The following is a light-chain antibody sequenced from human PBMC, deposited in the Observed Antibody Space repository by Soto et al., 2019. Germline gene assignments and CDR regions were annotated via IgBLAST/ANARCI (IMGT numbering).Light chain of an antibody. V-gene: IGKV1-39*01. CDR2: AAS. CDR3: QQTFGMFPWT. J-gene: IGKJ1*01. Sequence: DIQMAQSPSSLSASVGDRITITCRASQNIRDSLNWYQHKPGMAPQLMIFAASNLHIGVPSRFSVSGSGTDFTLTISSLQPEDFATYYCQQTFGMFPWTFGQGTKVEMK. CDR1: QNIRDS.